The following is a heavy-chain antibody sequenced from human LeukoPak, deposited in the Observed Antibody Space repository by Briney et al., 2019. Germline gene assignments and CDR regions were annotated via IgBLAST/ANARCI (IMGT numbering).Heavy chain of an antibody. CDR3: ARGFADSSGYLLSYFDY. V-gene: IGHV4-59*01. D-gene: IGHD3-22*01. CDR2: IYYSGST. J-gene: IGHJ4*02. Sequence: PSETLSLTCTVSAGSITSYYWSWIRQPPGKGLDWIGSIYYSGSTNYSPSLKSRVTISIDTSKNQFSLKLTSVTAADTAVYYCARGFADSSGYLLSYFDYWGQGTLVTVSS. CDR1: AGSITSYY.